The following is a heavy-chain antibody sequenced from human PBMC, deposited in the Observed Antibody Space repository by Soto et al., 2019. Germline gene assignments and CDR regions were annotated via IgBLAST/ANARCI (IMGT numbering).Heavy chain of an antibody. V-gene: IGHV3-23*01. CDR2: ISGSGGAT. Sequence: PGGSLRLSCEASGFTFSSYAMNWVRQAPGKGLEWISVISGSGGATYFADSVKGRFVISRDKSKNTLYLQMDRLRVEDTAVYYCAKRGGYDYVWKSYRPDYWGQGTLVTVSS. CDR1: GFTFSSYA. CDR3: AKRGGYDYVWKSYRPDY. D-gene: IGHD3-16*02. J-gene: IGHJ4*02.